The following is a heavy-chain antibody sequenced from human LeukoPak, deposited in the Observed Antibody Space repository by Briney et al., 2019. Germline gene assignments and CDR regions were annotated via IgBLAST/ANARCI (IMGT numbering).Heavy chain of an antibody. CDR1: GFTFSSYS. CDR2: ISGSGAST. J-gene: IGHJ4*02. V-gene: IGHV3-23*01. D-gene: IGHD2-2*01. CDR3: AKAALRYQLLSSLDY. Sequence: GGSLRLSCAASGFTFSSYSMNWARQAPGKGLEWVSAISGSGASTYYADSVKGRFTISRDNSKNTLYLQMNSLRAEDTAIYYCAKAALRYQLLSSLDYWGQGTLVTVSS.